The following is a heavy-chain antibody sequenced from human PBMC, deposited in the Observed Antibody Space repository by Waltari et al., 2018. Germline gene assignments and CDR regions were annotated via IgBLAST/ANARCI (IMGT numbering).Heavy chain of an antibody. V-gene: IGHV3-30*04. J-gene: IGHJ4*02. CDR1: GFTFSRFA. CDR2: ISYEGRNK. D-gene: IGHD3-9*01. CDR3: ARDYCDRTWCDGLDY. Sequence: QVQLVESGGGVVQPGRSLRLLCAASGFTFSRFALPWVRQAPGKGLEWGAVISYEGRNKYYGDSVKGRFTISRDNSRNTLYLEMDSPRTEDTAVYYWARDYCDRTWCDGLDYWGQGTLVTVSS.